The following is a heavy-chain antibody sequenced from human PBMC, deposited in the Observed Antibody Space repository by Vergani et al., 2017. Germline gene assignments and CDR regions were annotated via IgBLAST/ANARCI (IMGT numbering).Heavy chain of an antibody. CDR3: AKSSGYYSYYFDF. CDR2: INPSGGST. J-gene: IGHJ4*02. CDR1: GYTFTSYY. V-gene: IGHV1-46*01. Sequence: QVQLVQSGAEVKKPGASVKVSCKASGYTFTSYYMHWVRQAPGQGLDWMGIINPSGGSTSYAQKFQGRVTILADESTSTANMELSIRCSEDTAVCYCAKSSGYYSYYFDFWGQGTLVTVSS. D-gene: IGHD3-22*01.